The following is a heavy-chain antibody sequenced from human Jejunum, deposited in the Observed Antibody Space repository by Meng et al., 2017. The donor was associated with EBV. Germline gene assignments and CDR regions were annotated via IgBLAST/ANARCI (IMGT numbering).Heavy chain of an antibody. D-gene: IGHD1-26*01. CDR1: GYTFTNYA. CDR3: ARAVVGSTSLDY. Sequence: QVQLVQSGSEFRKPGASVKISCKTSGYTFTNYAMNWVRQAPGQGLEWMAWINTKTGNPAYAQGFTGRFVFSLDMSVTTIYLQISSLEAEDTAIYYCARAVVGSTSLDYWGQGTLVTVSS. CDR2: INTKTGNP. V-gene: IGHV7-4-1*02. J-gene: IGHJ4*02.